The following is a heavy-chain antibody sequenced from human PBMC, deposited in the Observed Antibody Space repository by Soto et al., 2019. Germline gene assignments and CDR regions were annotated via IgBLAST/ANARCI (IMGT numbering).Heavy chain of an antibody. D-gene: IGHD3-22*01. CDR3: ARGEYDSSGLYSWAPLGFDV. V-gene: IGHV4-34*01. Sequence: QVQLRQWGAGLLKPSETLVLTCAVSGGSFTDYYWGWIRQSPGKGLEWIGEINHSASSTYNPSLPRRVTILVDTTKKQFSLRLTSVTAADTAMYYCARGEYDSSGLYSWAPLGFDVWGQGTTVTVSS. CDR1: GGSFTDYY. CDR2: INHSASS. J-gene: IGHJ6*02.